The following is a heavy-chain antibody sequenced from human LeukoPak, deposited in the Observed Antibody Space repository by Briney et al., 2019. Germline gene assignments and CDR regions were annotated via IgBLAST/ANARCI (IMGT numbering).Heavy chain of an antibody. CDR3: ARYCSSTSCYEGY. J-gene: IGHJ4*02. Sequence: HSGGSLRLSCAASGFTFSSYAMHWVRQAPGKGLEWVAVISYDGSNKYYADSVKGRFTISRDNSKNTLYLQMNSLRAEDTAVYYCARYCSSTSCYEGYWGRGTLVTVSS. CDR2: ISYDGSNK. D-gene: IGHD2-2*01. CDR1: GFTFSSYA. V-gene: IGHV3-30-3*01.